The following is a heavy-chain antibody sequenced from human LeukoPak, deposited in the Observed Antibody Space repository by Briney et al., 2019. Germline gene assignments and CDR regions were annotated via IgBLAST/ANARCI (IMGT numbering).Heavy chain of an antibody. CDR2: ISGSGGST. CDR3: AKGHCSSTSCYIGDYFDY. J-gene: IGHJ4*02. Sequence: PGGSLRLSCAASGFTFSSYAMSWVRQAPGKGLEWVSAISGSGGSTYYADSMKGRFTISRDNSKNTLYLQMNSLRAEDTAVYYCAKGHCSSTSCYIGDYFDYWGQGTLVTVSS. V-gene: IGHV3-23*01. D-gene: IGHD2-2*02. CDR1: GFTFSSYA.